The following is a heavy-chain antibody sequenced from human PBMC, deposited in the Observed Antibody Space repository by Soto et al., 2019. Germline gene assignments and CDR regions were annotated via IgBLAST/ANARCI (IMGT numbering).Heavy chain of an antibody. V-gene: IGHV3-33*01. CDR3: ARDGVGTTTYFGYFDY. Sequence: QVQLVESGGGVVRPGRSLRLSCAASGFTFSGYGMHWVRQAPGKGLEWVAVTRHDGSNTYYADSVRGRFTISRDNSNKMLYLQMNSLRAEDTAVYCCARDGVGTTTYFGYFDYWGQGTLVTVSS. CDR2: TRHDGSNT. J-gene: IGHJ4*02. D-gene: IGHD1-26*01. CDR1: GFTFSGYG.